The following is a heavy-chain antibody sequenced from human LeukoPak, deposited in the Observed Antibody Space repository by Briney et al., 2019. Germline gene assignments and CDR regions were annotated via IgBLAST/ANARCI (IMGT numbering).Heavy chain of an antibody. CDR2: INPNSGGT. D-gene: IGHD1-26*01. CDR1: GYTFTGYY. CDR3: ARAPAHQWELLTNWFDP. J-gene: IGHJ5*02. V-gene: IGHV1-2*02. Sequence: GASVKVSCKASGYTFTGYYMHWVRQAPGQGLEWMGWINPNSGGTNYAQKFQGRVTMTRDTSISTAYMELSRLRSDDTAVYYCARAPAHQWELLTNWFDPWGQGTLVTVSS.